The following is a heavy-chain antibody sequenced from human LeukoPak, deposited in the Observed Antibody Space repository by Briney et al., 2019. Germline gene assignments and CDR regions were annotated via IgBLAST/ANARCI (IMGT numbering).Heavy chain of an antibody. J-gene: IGHJ4*02. Sequence: PGGSLRLSCAASGFTFSSYAMHWVRQAPGKGLEYVSAISSNGGSTYYANSAKGRFTISRDNSKNTLYLQMGSLRAEDMAVYYCARAGGSGSYFLPIDYWGQGTLVTVSS. CDR1: GFTFSSYA. CDR3: ARAGGSGSYFLPIDY. V-gene: IGHV3-64*01. CDR2: ISSNGGST. D-gene: IGHD3-10*01.